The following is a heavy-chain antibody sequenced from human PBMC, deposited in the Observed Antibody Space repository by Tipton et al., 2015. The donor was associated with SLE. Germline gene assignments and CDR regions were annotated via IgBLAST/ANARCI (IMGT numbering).Heavy chain of an antibody. V-gene: IGHV4-59*01. J-gene: IGHJ6*03. D-gene: IGHD1-26*01. CDR1: GGSISSYY. CDR3: ARSGSYPYYYYYMDV. Sequence: GLVKPSETLSLTCTVSGGSISSYYWSWIRQPPGKGLEWIGYIYYSGSTNYNPSLKSRVTISVDTSKNQFSLKLSSVTAADTAVYYCARSGSYPYYYYYMDVWGKGTTVTVSS. CDR2: IYYSGST.